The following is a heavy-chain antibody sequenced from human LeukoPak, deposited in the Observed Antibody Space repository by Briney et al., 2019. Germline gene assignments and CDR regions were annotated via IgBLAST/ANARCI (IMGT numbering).Heavy chain of an antibody. D-gene: IGHD2-15*01. J-gene: IGHJ5*02. CDR2: IIPIFGIA. CDR3: AKDGYCSGGSCSLGWFDP. V-gene: IGHV1-69*04. Sequence: SVKVSCKASGGTFSSYAISWVRQAPGQGLEWMGRIIPIFGIANYAQKFQGRVTITADKSTSAAYMELSSLRSEDTAVYYCAKDGYCSGGSCSLGWFDPWGQGTLVTVSS. CDR1: GGTFSSYA.